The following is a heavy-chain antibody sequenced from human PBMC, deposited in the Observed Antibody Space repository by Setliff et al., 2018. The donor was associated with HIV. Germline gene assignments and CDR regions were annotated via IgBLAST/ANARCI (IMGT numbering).Heavy chain of an antibody. Sequence: PSETLSLTCNVSGGSISSYYWSWIRQSLEKGLEWIGEVCQRGGINYNPFLWSRASISMDKPRNYFSLEMASMTAADTAVYFCVRNHEWALGTWGQGLLVTSPQ. J-gene: IGHJ5*02. CDR2: VCQRGGI. CDR1: GGSISSYY. V-gene: IGHV4-59*12. CDR3: VRNHEWALGT. D-gene: IGHD1-26*01.